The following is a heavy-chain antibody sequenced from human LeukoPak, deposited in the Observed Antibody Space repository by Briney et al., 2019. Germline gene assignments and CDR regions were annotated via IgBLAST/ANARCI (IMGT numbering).Heavy chain of an antibody. D-gene: IGHD1-26*01. V-gene: IGHV3-48*03. CDR2: ISSSGTAI. Sequence: GGSLRLSCAASGFTFSNYEMNWVRQAPGKGLEWVSYISSSGTAIYYADSVKGGFTISRDNAKNSLYLQMNSLRAEDTAVYYCARDGELHEWIYDAFDIWGQGTMVTVSS. J-gene: IGHJ3*02. CDR3: ARDGELHEWIYDAFDI. CDR1: GFTFSNYE.